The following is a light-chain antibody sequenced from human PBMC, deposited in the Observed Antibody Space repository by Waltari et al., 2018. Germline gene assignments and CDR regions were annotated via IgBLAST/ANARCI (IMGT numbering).Light chain of an antibody. CDR3: QSYDSINHV. Sequence: NFMLTQPHSVSESPGQTVTISCTRSSGSIAGNYVQWYQQRPGMAPPALIHEDNQRPSGFPGRCSGAIDSSSNSASLTISGLKTEDEADYYCQSYDSINHVFGSGTKVTVL. CDR2: EDN. V-gene: IGLV6-57*03. CDR1: SGSIAGNY. J-gene: IGLJ6*01.